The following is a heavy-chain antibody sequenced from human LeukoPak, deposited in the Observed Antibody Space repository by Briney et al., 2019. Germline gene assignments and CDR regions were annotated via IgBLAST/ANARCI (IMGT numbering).Heavy chain of an antibody. J-gene: IGHJ4*02. CDR2: INHSGST. CDR3: ARCGDIVVVPAATGPKGTFDY. Sequence: SETLSLTCAVYGGSFSGYYWSWIRQPPGKGLEWIGEINHSGSTNYNPSLKSRVTISVDTSKNQFSLKLSSVTAADTAVYYCARCGDIVVVPAATGPKGTFDYWGQGTLVTVSS. CDR1: GGSFSGYY. V-gene: IGHV4-34*01. D-gene: IGHD2-2*01.